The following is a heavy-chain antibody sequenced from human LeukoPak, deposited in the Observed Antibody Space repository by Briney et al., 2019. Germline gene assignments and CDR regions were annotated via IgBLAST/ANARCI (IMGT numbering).Heavy chain of an antibody. D-gene: IGHD4-17*01. J-gene: IGHJ6*03. Sequence: PGGSLRLSCAASGFTFDDYGMSWVRQAPGKGLEWVANIKQDGSEKYYVDSVKGRFTISRDNAKNSLYLQMNSLSAEDTAVYYCAHTGEDYGDWYYYYYYMDVWGKGTTVTVSS. CDR1: GFTFDDYG. V-gene: IGHV3-7*01. CDR2: IKQDGSEK. CDR3: AHTGEDYGDWYYYYYYMDV.